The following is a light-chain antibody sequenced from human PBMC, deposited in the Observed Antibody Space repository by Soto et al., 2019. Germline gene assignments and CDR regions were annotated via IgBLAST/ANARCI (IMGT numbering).Light chain of an antibody. V-gene: IGLV1-51*01. CDR3: GSWDSSLSAYV. J-gene: IGLJ1*01. Sequence: QSVMTQPPSVSAAPGQRVTISCSGSSSNIGGNSVSWYQQLPGTAPKLLIYDDDKRPSGIPDRFSGSKSGTSATLGITGFQTGHEADYYCGSWDSSLSAYVFGTGTKLTVL. CDR2: DDD. CDR1: SSNIGGNS.